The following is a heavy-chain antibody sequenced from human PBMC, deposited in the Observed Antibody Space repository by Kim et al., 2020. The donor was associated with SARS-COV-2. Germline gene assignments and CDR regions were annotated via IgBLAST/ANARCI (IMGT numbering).Heavy chain of an antibody. CDR1: GFTFSSYA. J-gene: IGHJ6*02. D-gene: IGHD3-3*01. V-gene: IGHV3-23*01. CDR3: AKVFPGRFSPHSWSRGGMDV. CDR2: ISGSGGST. Sequence: GGSLRLSCAASGFTFSSYAMSWVRQAPGKGLEWVSAISGSGGSTYYADSVKGRFTISRDNSKNTLYLQMNSLRAEDTAVYYCAKVFPGRFSPHSWSRGGMDVWGQGTTVTVSS.